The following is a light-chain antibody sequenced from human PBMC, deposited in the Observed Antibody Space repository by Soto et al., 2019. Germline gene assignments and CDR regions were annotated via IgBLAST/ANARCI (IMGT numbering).Light chain of an antibody. CDR1: QSLSKS. CDR3: QQRSSWPLT. CDR2: GAS. Sequence: EIVMTQSPDTLSVSPGERATLSCRASQSLSKSLVWYQQKPGQAPRLLIDGASNRATGIPARFSGSGSGTDFTLTISSLEPEDFAVYFCQQRSSWPLTFGGGTKVDIK. V-gene: IGKV3-11*01. J-gene: IGKJ4*02.